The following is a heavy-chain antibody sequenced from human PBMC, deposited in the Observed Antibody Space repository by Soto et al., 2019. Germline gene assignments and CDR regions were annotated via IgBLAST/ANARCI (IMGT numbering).Heavy chain of an antibody. Sequence: VQLVESGGGVVQPGRSLRLSCAASGFTFSSYAMHWVRQAPGKGLEWVAVISYDGSNKYYADSVKGRFTISRDNSKNTLYLQMNSLRAEDTAVYYCARDFNYYGSGSCDYWGQGTLVTVSS. CDR3: ARDFNYYGSGSCDY. CDR2: ISYDGSNK. CDR1: GFTFSSYA. J-gene: IGHJ4*02. D-gene: IGHD3-10*01. V-gene: IGHV3-30-3*01.